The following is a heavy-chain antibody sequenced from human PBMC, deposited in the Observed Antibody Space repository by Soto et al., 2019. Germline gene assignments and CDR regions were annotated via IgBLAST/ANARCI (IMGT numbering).Heavy chain of an antibody. CDR3: AKDSLYGDIDY. CDR1: GFTFSAYG. V-gene: IGHV3-23*01. J-gene: IGHJ4*02. CDR2: LSGSGENT. Sequence: GGSLRLSCAASGFTFSAYGMSWVRQAPGKGLEWVSTLSGSGENTYYADSVKGRFTISRDISKNTLYLRMNSLRAEDTAVYYCAKDSLYGDIDYWGQGTLVTVSS. D-gene: IGHD4-17*01.